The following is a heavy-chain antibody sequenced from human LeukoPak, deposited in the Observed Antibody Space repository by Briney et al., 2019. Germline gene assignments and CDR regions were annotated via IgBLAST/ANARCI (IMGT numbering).Heavy chain of an antibody. Sequence: PSETLSLTCIVSGGSISSGGYYWSWIRQHPGKGLEWIGYIYYSGSTYYNPSLKSRVTISVDTSKNQFSLKLSSVTAADTAVYYCARHAGGVVGATIHYWGQGTLVTVSS. V-gene: IGHV4-39*01. D-gene: IGHD1-26*01. CDR3: ARHAGGVVGATIHY. CDR1: GGSISSGGYY. J-gene: IGHJ4*02. CDR2: IYYSGST.